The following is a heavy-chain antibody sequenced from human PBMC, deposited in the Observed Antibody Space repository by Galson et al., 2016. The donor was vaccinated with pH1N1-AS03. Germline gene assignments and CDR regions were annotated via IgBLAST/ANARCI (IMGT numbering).Heavy chain of an antibody. Sequence: SLRLSCAASGFTFSSYGMHWVRQAPGKGLEWVAVISYDGSNKYYADSVKDRFTISRDNSKNTLYLQMNSLRAEDTAVYYCAKDPASGEVWDILGALNWFDPWGQGTLVTVSS. D-gene: IGHD1-26*01. J-gene: IGHJ5*02. CDR2: ISYDGSNK. CDR3: AKDPASGEVWDILGALNWFDP. CDR1: GFTFSSYG. V-gene: IGHV3-30*18.